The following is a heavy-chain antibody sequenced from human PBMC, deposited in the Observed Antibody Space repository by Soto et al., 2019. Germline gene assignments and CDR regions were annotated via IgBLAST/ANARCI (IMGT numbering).Heavy chain of an antibody. CDR3: ARISGWRIGGFGGAFDI. J-gene: IGHJ3*02. V-gene: IGHV3-48*03. D-gene: IGHD3-16*01. CDR2: ISSSGSSI. CDR1: GFTFSSYE. Sequence: EVHLVESGGGLVQPGGSLRLSCAASGFTFSSYEMNWVRQAPGKGLEWISYISSSGSSIHYTDSVKGRFTISRDNAKNSLYLQMNSLRAEDTAVYYCARISGWRIGGFGGAFDIWGQGTMATVSS.